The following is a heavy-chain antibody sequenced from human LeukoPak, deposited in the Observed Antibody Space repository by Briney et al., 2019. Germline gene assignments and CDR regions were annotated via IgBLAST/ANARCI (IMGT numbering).Heavy chain of an antibody. CDR1: GYTFTSYT. J-gene: IGHJ4*02. V-gene: IGHV1-3*01. Sequence: EASVKVSCKASGYTFTSYTMHWVRQAPGQRLEWMGWINAGTGNTKYSQKDQGRVTISRDTSASTAYMELSSLRSEDTAVYYCAREAWGRNFDYWGQGTLVTASS. CDR3: AREAWGRNFDY. CDR2: INAGTGNT. D-gene: IGHD7-27*01.